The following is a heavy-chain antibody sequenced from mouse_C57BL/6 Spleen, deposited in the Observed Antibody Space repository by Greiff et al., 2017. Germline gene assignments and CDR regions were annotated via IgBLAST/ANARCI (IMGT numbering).Heavy chain of an antibody. CDR2: INPYNGGT. J-gene: IGHJ4*01. Sequence: VQLQQSGPVLVKPGASVKMSCKASGYTFTDYYMNWVKQSHGKSLEWIGDINPYNGGTSYNQKFKGKATLTVDKSSSTAYMELNSLTSEDSADYYCARRIIYYHGKAIANGGQGTSVTVSS. D-gene: IGHD2-1*01. V-gene: IGHV1-19*01. CDR1: GYTFTDYY. CDR3: ARRIIYYHGKAIAN.